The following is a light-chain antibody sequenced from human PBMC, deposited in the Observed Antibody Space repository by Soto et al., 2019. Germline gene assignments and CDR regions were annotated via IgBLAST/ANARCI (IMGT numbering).Light chain of an antibody. J-gene: IGKJ1*01. V-gene: IGKV3-15*01. CDR2: GAS. Sequence: EIVMTQSPATLSVSPGERATLSCRASQSVSNNLAWYQKNPGQAPRLLIYGASTRATGIPARFSGSGSGTEFPLTISSLQSEDFAVYCCQQYNNWWTFGQGTRVEIK. CDR1: QSVSNN. CDR3: QQYNNWWT.